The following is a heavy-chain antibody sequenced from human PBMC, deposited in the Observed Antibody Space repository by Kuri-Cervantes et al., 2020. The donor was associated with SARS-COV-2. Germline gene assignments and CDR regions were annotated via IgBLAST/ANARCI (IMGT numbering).Heavy chain of an antibody. CDR2: ISSSSSYI. CDR3: ARGGSSGWYYFDY. D-gene: IGHD6-19*01. J-gene: IGHJ4*02. Sequence: GESLKISCAGSGFSFSTYSMNWVRQAPGKGLEWVSSISSSSSYIYYADSVKGRFTISRDNAKNSLYLQMNSLRAEDTAVYYCARGGSSGWYYFDYWGQGTLVTVSS. CDR1: GFSFSTYS. V-gene: IGHV3-21*01.